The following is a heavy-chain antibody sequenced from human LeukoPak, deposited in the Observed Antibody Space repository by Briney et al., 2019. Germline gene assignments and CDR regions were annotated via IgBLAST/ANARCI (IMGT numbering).Heavy chain of an antibody. D-gene: IGHD4-23*01. CDR3: LFGGNSGDWVY. Sequence: SETLSLTCTVSGGSISSYYWSWIRQPPGKGLEWIGYIYYSGSTNYNPSLKSRVTMSVDKSKNQFSLKVNSMTAADTAVYYCLFGGNSGDWVYWGQGTLVTVSS. V-gene: IGHV4-59*12. CDR2: IYYSGST. J-gene: IGHJ4*02. CDR1: GGSISSYY.